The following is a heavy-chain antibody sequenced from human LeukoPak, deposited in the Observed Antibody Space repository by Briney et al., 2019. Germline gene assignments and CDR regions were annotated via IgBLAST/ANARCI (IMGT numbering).Heavy chain of an antibody. CDR3: ARDENGYSSSQGY. Sequence: SETLSLTCTVSAGSISSYYWSWIRQPPGKGLEWIGYIYYSGSTYYNPSLKSRVTISVDTSKNQFSLKLSSVTAADTAVYYCARDENGYSSSQGYWGQGTLVTVSS. D-gene: IGHD6-13*01. J-gene: IGHJ4*02. V-gene: IGHV4-4*08. CDR1: AGSISSYY. CDR2: IYYSGST.